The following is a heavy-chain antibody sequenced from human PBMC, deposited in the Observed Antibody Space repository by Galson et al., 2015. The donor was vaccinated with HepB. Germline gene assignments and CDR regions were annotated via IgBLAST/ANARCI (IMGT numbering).Heavy chain of an antibody. D-gene: IGHD3-9*01. J-gene: IGHJ4*02. CDR1: GFTFSHYG. CDR3: AKGYDSTGYYSFDY. V-gene: IGHV3-30*18. Sequence: SLRLSCAASGFTFSHYGMHWVRQAPGKGLEWVTVVSYDGNLDHYAESVKGRFTISRDNSRDTLYPQMNSLRAEDTAVYFWAKGYDSTGYYSFDYWGQGTLVTVSA. CDR2: VSYDGNLD.